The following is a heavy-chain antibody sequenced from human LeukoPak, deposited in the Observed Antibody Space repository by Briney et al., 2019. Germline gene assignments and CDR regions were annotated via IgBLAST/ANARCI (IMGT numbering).Heavy chain of an antibody. CDR2: IRYDGSNK. D-gene: IGHD6-13*01. CDR3: AKDDREYSSSWYFGY. Sequence: GGSLRLSCAASGFTSSSYGMHWVRQAPGKGLEWVALIRYDGSNKYYADSVKGRFTISRDNSKNTLYLQMNSLRAEDTAVYYCAKDDREYSSSWYFGYWGQGTLVTVSS. J-gene: IGHJ4*02. V-gene: IGHV3-30*02. CDR1: GFTSSSYG.